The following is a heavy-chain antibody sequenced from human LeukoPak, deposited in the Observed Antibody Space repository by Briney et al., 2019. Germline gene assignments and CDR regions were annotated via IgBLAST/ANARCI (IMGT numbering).Heavy chain of an antibody. J-gene: IGHJ4*02. CDR1: RFTFRSYG. D-gene: IGHD2-21*02. V-gene: IGHV3-30*18. CDR3: AKDLSGRWGGDCYSMVY. CDR2: ISYDGSNK. Sequence: PGRSLRLSCAASRFTFRSYGMHWVRQAPGKGLEWVAVISYDGSNKYYADSVKGRFTISRDNSKNTQYLQMNSLRGDDTAVYYRAKDLSGRWGGDCYSMVYWGQGTLVTVSS.